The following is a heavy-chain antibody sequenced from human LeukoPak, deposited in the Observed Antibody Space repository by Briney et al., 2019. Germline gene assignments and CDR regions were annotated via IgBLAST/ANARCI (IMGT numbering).Heavy chain of an antibody. CDR3: ASLPTYYYDSSGYYYS. D-gene: IGHD3-22*01. Sequence: SETLSLTCTVSGGSISSSSYYWGWIRQPPGKGLEWIGSIYYSGSTYYNPSLKSRVTISVDTSKNQFSLKLSSVTAADTAVYYCASLPTYYYDSSGYYYSWGQGTLVTVSS. CDR2: IYYSGST. CDR1: GGSISSSSYY. J-gene: IGHJ4*02. V-gene: IGHV4-39*01.